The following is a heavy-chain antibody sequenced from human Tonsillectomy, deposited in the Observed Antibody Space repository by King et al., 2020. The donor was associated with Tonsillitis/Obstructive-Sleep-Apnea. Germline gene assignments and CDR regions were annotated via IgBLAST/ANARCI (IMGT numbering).Heavy chain of an antibody. D-gene: IGHD2-15*01. CDR2: IYYSGSP. CDR3: ARVVNCSGGSCYYFDY. J-gene: IGHJ4*02. CDR1: GGSVSSGSYY. V-gene: IGHV4-61*01. Sequence: QLQESGPGLVKPSETLSLTCTVSGGSVSSGSYYWSWIRQPPGKGLEWIGDIYYSGSPNYNPSLKSRVTISVDTSKNQFSLKLSSGTAAATAVDYCARVVNCSGGSCYYFDYWGQGTLVTVSS.